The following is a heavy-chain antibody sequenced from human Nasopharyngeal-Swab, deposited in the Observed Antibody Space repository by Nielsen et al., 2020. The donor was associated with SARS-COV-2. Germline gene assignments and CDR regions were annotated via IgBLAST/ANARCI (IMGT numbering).Heavy chain of an antibody. CDR3: ARDGGAVAGPDY. Sequence: ASVKVSCKASGYTFTSYAMHWVRQAPEQRLGWMGWINAGNGNTKYSQKFQGRVTITRDTSASTAYMELSSLRSEDTAVYYCARDGGAVAGPDYWGQGTLVTVSS. V-gene: IGHV1-3*01. CDR2: INAGNGNT. D-gene: IGHD6-19*01. CDR1: GYTFTSYA. J-gene: IGHJ4*02.